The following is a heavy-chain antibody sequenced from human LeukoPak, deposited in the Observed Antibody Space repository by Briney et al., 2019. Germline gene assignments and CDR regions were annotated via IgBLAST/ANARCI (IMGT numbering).Heavy chain of an antibody. CDR2: IYHSGST. D-gene: IGHD1-26*01. V-gene: IGHV4-38-2*02. J-gene: IGHJ5*02. CDR3: ARDNWELLKGYNWFDP. Sequence: NPSETLSLTCTVSGYSISSGYYWGWIRQPPGKGLEWIGSIYHSGSTYYNPSLKSRVTISVDTSKNQFSLKLSSVTAADTAVYYCARDNWELLKGYNWFDPWGQGTLVTVSS. CDR1: GYSISSGYY.